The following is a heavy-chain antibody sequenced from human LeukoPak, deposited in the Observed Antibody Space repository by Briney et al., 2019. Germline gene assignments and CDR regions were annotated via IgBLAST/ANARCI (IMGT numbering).Heavy chain of an antibody. D-gene: IGHD6-13*01. CDR3: AKVPAAGTTGYFQH. V-gene: IGHV3-30*02. Sequence: GGSLRLSCAASGFTFSSYGMHWVRQAPGKGLEWVAFIRYDGSNKYYADSVKGRFTISRDNSKNTLYLQMNSLRAEDTAVYYCAKVPAAGTTGYFQHWGQGTLVTVSS. CDR1: GFTFSSYG. J-gene: IGHJ1*01. CDR2: IRYDGSNK.